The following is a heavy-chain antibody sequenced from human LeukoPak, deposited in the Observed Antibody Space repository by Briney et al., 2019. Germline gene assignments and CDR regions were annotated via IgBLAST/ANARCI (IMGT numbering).Heavy chain of an antibody. D-gene: IGHD4-23*01. J-gene: IGHJ4*02. Sequence: GGSLRLSCAASGFTFSSYWMSWVRQAPGKGLVWVSRINNDGSTTSYADSVKGRFTISRDNAKNSLYLQMNSLRAEDTAVYYCARSGRNVGPTFVWGQGTLVTVSS. CDR2: INNDGSTT. CDR1: GFTFSSYW. V-gene: IGHV3-74*01. CDR3: ARSGRNVGPTFV.